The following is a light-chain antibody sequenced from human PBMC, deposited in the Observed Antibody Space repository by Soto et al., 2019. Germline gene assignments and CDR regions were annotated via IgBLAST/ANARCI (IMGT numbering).Light chain of an antibody. Sequence: DIQMTQSPSSLSASVGDRVTITCQASQDIRNYLNWFQQKPGKAPKLLIYDASNLETGVPSRFSGSGSGTDFTFTISSLQPEDIATYYCQVYDSLPPYIFGQGTKLEIK. V-gene: IGKV1-33*01. J-gene: IGKJ2*01. CDR3: QVYDSLPPYI. CDR1: QDIRNY. CDR2: DAS.